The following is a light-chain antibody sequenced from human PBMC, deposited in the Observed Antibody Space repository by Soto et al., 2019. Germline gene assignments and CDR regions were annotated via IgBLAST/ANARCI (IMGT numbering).Light chain of an antibody. V-gene: IGKV3D-15*01. Sequence: EIVMTQSPATLSVSPVERVTLSCMASHRVSSYLAWYQQKPGQAPRLLIYGASTRATDIPARFSGSGSGTDFILIISSLQSEDFAVYYCQQYNNWPLTFGGGTKVDIK. CDR1: HRVSSY. CDR3: QQYNNWPLT. J-gene: IGKJ4*01. CDR2: GAS.